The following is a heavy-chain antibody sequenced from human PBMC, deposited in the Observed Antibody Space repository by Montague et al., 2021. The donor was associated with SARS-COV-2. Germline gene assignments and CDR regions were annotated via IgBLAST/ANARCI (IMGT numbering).Heavy chain of an antibody. J-gene: IGHJ6*02. CDR1: GVSISSGSHY. V-gene: IGHV4-61*02. D-gene: IGHD2-2*01. CDR3: ARDIVGIPAGIDDNYLYGIDV. CDR2: FYTGGTT. Sequence: TLSLTCTVSGVSISSGSHYWSWIRQPAGKGLEWIGRFYTGGTTSYNPSLKSRVTIFADKSKNQFYLNLSSVTAADTAIYSCARDIVGIPAGIDDNYLYGIDVWGQGTTVIVS.